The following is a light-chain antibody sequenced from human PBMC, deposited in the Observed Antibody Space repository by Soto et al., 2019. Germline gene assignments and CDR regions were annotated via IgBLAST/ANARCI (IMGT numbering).Light chain of an antibody. CDR3: QQYGSSPGWT. J-gene: IGKJ1*01. CDR2: GAS. Sequence: EIVMAQSPATLSVSPGERDTLSCRASQNVISNLAWYQQKPGQAPRLLIYGASSRATGIPARFSGSGSGTDFTPTISRLEPEDFAVYYCQQYGSSPGWTFGQGTEVDI. V-gene: IGKV3-20*01. CDR1: QNVISN.